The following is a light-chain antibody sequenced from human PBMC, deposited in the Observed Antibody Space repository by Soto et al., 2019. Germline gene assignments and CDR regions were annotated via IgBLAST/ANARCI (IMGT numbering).Light chain of an antibody. Sequence: EIVLTQSPGTLSLSPGEGATLSCRASQSVSSSFLAWYQQKPGQAPRLLIYGASSRATGIPDRFRGSASGPDFTLTISRLEPEDFALYYCQQYGSSPWTFGQGTKVEIK. CDR2: GAS. V-gene: IGKV3-20*01. CDR3: QQYGSSPWT. J-gene: IGKJ1*01. CDR1: QSVSSSF.